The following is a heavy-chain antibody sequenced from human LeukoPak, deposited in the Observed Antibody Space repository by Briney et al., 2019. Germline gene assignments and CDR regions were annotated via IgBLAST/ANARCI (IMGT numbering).Heavy chain of an antibody. CDR3: ASSRNIVATTFDY. Sequence: ASVKVSCRASGGTFSSYAISWVRQAPGQGLEWMGRIIPIFGTANYAQKFQGRVTITTDESTSTAYMELSSLRSEDTAVYYCASSRNIVATTFDYWGQGTLVTVSS. D-gene: IGHD5-12*01. V-gene: IGHV1-69*05. CDR2: IIPIFGTA. J-gene: IGHJ4*02. CDR1: GGTFSSYA.